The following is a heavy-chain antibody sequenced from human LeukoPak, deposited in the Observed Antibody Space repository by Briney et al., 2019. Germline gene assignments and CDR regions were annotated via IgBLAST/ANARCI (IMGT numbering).Heavy chain of an antibody. CDR1: GFIFSNYN. Sequence: GGSLRLSCAASGFIFSNYNMNWVRQTPGKGLEWLSYISSSSGTIYYADSVKGRFTISGDNAKNSLYLQMNSLRAEDTAVYNCARALGYSYGYAVDYWGQETLVTVSS. V-gene: IGHV3-48*01. CDR2: ISSSSGTI. CDR3: ARALGYSYGYAVDY. J-gene: IGHJ4*02. D-gene: IGHD5-18*01.